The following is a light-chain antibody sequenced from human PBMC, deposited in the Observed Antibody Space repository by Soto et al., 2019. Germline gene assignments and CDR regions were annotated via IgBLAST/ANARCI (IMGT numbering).Light chain of an antibody. CDR2: GNS. J-gene: IGLJ2*01. Sequence: QLVLTQPPSVSGAPGQRVTISCTGSSSNTGAGYDVHWYQQLPGTAPKLLIYGNSNRPSGVPDRFSGSKSGISAALAITGLQAEDEADYYCQSFDTSVRGVVFGGGTKLTVL. CDR3: QSFDTSVRGVV. V-gene: IGLV1-40*01. CDR1: SSNTGAGYD.